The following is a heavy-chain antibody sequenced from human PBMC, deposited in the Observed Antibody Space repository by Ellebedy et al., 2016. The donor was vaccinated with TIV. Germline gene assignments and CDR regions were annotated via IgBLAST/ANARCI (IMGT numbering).Heavy chain of an antibody. V-gene: IGHV3-21*01. CDR3: ARISSCSGGTCYPDY. J-gene: IGHJ4*02. D-gene: IGHD2-15*01. CDR2: ISSSSSYI. Sequence: ESLKISXVVSRFTFSYYGMNWVRQAPGKGLEWVSSISSSSSYIYYADSVKGRFTISRDNAKNSLYLQMNSLRVEDTAVYYCARISSCSGGTCYPDYWGQGTLVTVSS. CDR1: RFTFSYYG.